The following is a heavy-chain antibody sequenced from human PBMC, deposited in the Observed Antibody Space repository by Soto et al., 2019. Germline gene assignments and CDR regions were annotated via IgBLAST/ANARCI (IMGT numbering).Heavy chain of an antibody. V-gene: IGHV1-18*01. CDR2: ISAYNGNT. CDR1: GYTFTSYG. J-gene: IGHJ4*02. CDR3: ARDRGQGWELVRAGLRFDY. Sequence: QVQLVQSGAEVKKPGASVKVSCKASGYTFTSYGISWVRQAPGQGLEWMGWISAYNGNTNYAQKLQGRVTITTDTATSTAYMELRSLRSDDTAGYYCARDRGQGWELVRAGLRFDYWGQGTLVTVSS. D-gene: IGHD1-26*01.